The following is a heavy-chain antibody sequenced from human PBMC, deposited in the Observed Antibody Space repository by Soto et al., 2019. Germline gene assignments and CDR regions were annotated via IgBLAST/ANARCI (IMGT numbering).Heavy chain of an antibody. Sequence: GGSLRLSCAASGFTFSSYSMNWVRQAPGKGLEWVSYISSSSSTIYYADSVKGRFTISRDNAKNSLYLQMNSLRDEDTAVYYCARSHRTAQTMVRGVCYYWGQGTLVTVSS. V-gene: IGHV3-48*02. D-gene: IGHD3-10*01. CDR3: ARSHRTAQTMVRGVCYY. CDR1: GFTFSSYS. J-gene: IGHJ4*02. CDR2: ISSSSSTI.